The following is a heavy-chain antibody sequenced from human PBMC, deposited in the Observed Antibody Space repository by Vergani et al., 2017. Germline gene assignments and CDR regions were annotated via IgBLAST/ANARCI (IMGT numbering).Heavy chain of an antibody. J-gene: IGHJ6*02. V-gene: IGHV4-59*01. Sequence: QVQLQESGPGLVKPSETLSLTCTVSGGSISSYYWSWIRQPPGKGLEWIGYIYYSGSTNYNPSLKSRVIISVDTSKYQFSLKPSSVTAAETAVYYCARAYYYGSGSLDVGGQGTTVTVSS. CDR3: ARAYYYGSGSLDV. D-gene: IGHD3-10*01. CDR1: GGSISSYY. CDR2: IYYSGST.